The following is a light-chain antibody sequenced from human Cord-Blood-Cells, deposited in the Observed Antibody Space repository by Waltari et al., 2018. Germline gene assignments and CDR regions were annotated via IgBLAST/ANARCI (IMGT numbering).Light chain of an antibody. J-gene: IGLJ1*01. CDR1: SSDVGGYNY. Sequence: SALTQPASVSGSPGQAITLSCTGTSSDVGGYNYVSWYQQHPGKAPKLMIYGVSNRPAGVSTRFSGSKSGNTASLTISGLQAADEANYYCSSDTSSSAVVFGTGTKVTGL. CDR2: GVS. CDR3: SSDTSSSAVV. V-gene: IGLV2-14*03.